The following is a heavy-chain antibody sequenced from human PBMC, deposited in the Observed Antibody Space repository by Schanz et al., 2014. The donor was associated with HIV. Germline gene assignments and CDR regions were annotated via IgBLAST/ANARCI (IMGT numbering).Heavy chain of an antibody. J-gene: IGHJ4*02. CDR3: ASSRPMGLEIDF. CDR1: GDTFSSHA. V-gene: IGHV1-69*01. D-gene: IGHD1-1*01. CDR2: LIPSFRLR. Sequence: QVQLVQSGAEVKKPGSSVKVSCELSGDTFSSHAISWVRQAPGQGLEWMGGLIPSFRLRTYAQKLQGRVTIDADESASTAYMELSSLKSEDTAMYYCASSRPMGLEIDFWGQGTLVTVSS.